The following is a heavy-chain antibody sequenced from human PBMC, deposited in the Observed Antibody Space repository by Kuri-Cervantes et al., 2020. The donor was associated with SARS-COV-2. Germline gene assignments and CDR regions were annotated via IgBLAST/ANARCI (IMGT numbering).Heavy chain of an antibody. V-gene: IGHV4-61*02. Sequence: SETLSLTCTVSGGSISSSSYYWSWIRQPAGKGLEWIGRIYTSGSTNYNPSLKSRVTMSVDTSKNQFSLKLSSVTAADTAVYYCAREGLWFGGRSFDNWGQGTLVTVSS. CDR1: GGSISSSSYY. J-gene: IGHJ4*02. CDR3: AREGLWFGGRSFDN. CDR2: IYTSGST. D-gene: IGHD3-10*01.